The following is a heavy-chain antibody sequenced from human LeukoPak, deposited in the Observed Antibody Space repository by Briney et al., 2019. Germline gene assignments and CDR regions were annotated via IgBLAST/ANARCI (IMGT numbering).Heavy chain of an antibody. CDR1: GGSISSYY. D-gene: IGHD3-10*01. CDR2: IYYSGST. J-gene: IGHJ4*02. V-gene: IGHV4-59*08. CDR3: ARHPHYGSGSYSFDY. Sequence: ASETLSLTCTVSGGSISSYYWSWIRQPPGKGLEWIGYIYYSGSTNYNPSLKSRVTISVDTSKNQFSLKLSSVTAADTAVYYCARHPHYGSGSYSFDYWGQGTLVTVSS.